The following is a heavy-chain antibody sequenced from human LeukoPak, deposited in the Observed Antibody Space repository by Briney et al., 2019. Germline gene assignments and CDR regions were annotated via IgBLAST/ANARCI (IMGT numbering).Heavy chain of an antibody. D-gene: IGHD6-13*01. Sequence: GGSLRLSCAASGFTFSSYDMHWVRQATGKGLEWVSAIGTAGDTYYPGSVKGRFTISRENAKNSLYLQMNSLRAEDTAVYYCARGAIAAAGTFYYYGMDVWGQETTVTVSS. V-gene: IGHV3-13*01. CDR2: IGTAGDT. CDR1: GFTFSSYD. CDR3: ARGAIAAAGTFYYYGMDV. J-gene: IGHJ6*02.